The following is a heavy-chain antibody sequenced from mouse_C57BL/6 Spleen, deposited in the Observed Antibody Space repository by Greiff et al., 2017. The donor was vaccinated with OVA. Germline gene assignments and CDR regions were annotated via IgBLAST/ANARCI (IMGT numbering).Heavy chain of an antibody. CDR1: GFTFSDYG. Sequence: EVKVVESGGGLVKPGGSLKLSCAASGFTFSDYGMHWVRQAPEKGLEWVAYISSGSSTIYYADTVKGRFTISRDNAKNTLFLQMTSLRSEDTAMYYCARQDTLDYWGQGTTLTVSS. D-gene: IGHD3-3*01. CDR3: ARQDTLDY. J-gene: IGHJ2*01. V-gene: IGHV5-17*01. CDR2: ISSGSSTI.